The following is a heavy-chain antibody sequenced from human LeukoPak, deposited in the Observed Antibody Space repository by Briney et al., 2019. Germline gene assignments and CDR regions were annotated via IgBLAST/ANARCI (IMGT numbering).Heavy chain of an antibody. CDR2: IYYSGST. Sequence: SETLSLTCTVSGGSISSYYWSWIRQPPGKGLEWIGYIYYSGSTNYNPSLKSRVTISVDTSKNQFSLKLSSVTAADTAVYYCARHRGSSGWYFDYWGQGTLVTVSS. J-gene: IGHJ4*02. CDR1: GGSISSYY. D-gene: IGHD6-19*01. CDR3: ARHRGSSGWYFDY. V-gene: IGHV4-59*08.